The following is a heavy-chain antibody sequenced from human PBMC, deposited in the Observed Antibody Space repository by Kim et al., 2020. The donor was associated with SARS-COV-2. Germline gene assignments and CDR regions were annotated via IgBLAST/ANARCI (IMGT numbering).Heavy chain of an antibody. CDR1: GFSFSTYE. Sequence: GSLRLSCVTSGFSFSTYEMNWVRQAPGKGLEWVAYINTGGGIIYYADSVKGRFTISGDNDKNSLFLQMNSLRAEDTAVYYCARDSTVTTWVHDALDLWGQGTVVTVSP. V-gene: IGHV3-48*03. J-gene: IGHJ3*01. CDR2: INTGGGII. CDR3: ARDSTVTTWVHDALDL. D-gene: IGHD4-17*01.